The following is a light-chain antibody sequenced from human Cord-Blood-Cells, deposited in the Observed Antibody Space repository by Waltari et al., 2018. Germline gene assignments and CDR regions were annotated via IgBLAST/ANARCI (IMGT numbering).Light chain of an antibody. J-gene: IGKJ4*01. V-gene: IGKV3-11*01. CDR3: QQRSNWPLT. CDR1: QRVSSY. Sequence: EIVLTQSPVTLSLSPGDRATLSCRARQRVSSYLAWYQQKPGQAPRLLIYDASNRATGIPARFSGSGSGTDFTLTISSLEPEDFAVYYCQQRSNWPLTFGGGTKVEIK. CDR2: DAS.